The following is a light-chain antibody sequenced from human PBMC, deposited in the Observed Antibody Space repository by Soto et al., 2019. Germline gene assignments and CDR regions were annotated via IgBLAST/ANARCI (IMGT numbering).Light chain of an antibody. Sequence: SYDLTQPPSVSVSPGQTAIITCWGNNIGAYSVYWYQQKPGQAPVLVVYDDTNRPSGIPGRSSGSNSGNTATLTISSVEAGDEAAYYCQVWDSDSDPSYVFGGGTKVTVL. V-gene: IGLV3-21*02. CDR1: NIGAYS. CDR3: QVWDSDSDPSYV. CDR2: DDT. J-gene: IGLJ1*01.